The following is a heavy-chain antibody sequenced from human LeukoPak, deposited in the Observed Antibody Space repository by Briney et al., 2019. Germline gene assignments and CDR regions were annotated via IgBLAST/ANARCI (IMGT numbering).Heavy chain of an antibody. CDR3: ARISYYYDISGPLGY. V-gene: IGHV1-2*02. J-gene: IGHJ4*02. CDR2: INPNSGGT. Sequence: ASVKVSCKASGYTFTGYYMHWVRQAPGQGLEWMGWINPNSGGTNYAQKFQGRVTMTRDTSISTAYMELSRLRSDDTAVYYCARISYYYDISGPLGYWGQGTLVTVSS. CDR1: GYTFTGYY. D-gene: IGHD3-22*01.